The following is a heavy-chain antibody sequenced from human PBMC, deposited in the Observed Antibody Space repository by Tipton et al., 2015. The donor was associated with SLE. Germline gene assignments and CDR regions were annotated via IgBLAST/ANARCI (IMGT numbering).Heavy chain of an antibody. CDR1: GGSISSHY. V-gene: IGHV4-59*11. D-gene: IGHD2-15*01. CDR2: IYYSGST. CDR3: ARDIDGYNWFDP. Sequence: TLSLTCTVSGGSISSHYWSWIRQPPGKGLEWIGYIYYSGSTNYNPSLKSRVTISVDTSKNQFSLKLSSVTAADTAVYYCARDIDGYNWFDPWGQGILVTVSS. J-gene: IGHJ5*02.